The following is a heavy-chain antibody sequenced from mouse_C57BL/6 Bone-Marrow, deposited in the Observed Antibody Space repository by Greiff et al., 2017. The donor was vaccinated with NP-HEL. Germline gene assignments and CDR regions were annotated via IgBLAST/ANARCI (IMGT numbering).Heavy chain of an antibody. CDR2: IDPENGDT. CDR1: GFNIKDDY. D-gene: IGHD1-1*01. V-gene: IGHV14-4*01. CDR3: TGGTTVVSRMDY. Sequence: VQLKESGAELVRPGASVKLSCTASGFNIKDDYMHWVKQRPEQGLEWIGWIDPENGDTEYASKFQGKATITADTSSNTAYLQLSSLTSEDTAVYYCTGGTTVVSRMDYWGQGTSVTVSS. J-gene: IGHJ4*01.